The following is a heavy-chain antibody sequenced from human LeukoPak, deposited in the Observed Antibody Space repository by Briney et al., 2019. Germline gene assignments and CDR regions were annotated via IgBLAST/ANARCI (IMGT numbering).Heavy chain of an antibody. CDR3: AKKPNYYDSSGYHGY. CDR2: ISGSGGST. J-gene: IGHJ4*02. V-gene: IGHV3-23*01. CDR1: GFTFSSYA. D-gene: IGHD3-22*01. Sequence: GGSLRLSCAASGFTFSSYAMSWVRQAPGKGLEWVSAISGSGGSTYYADSVKGRFTISRDNSKNTLYLQMNSLRAEDTAVYYCAKKPNYYDSSGYHGYWGQGTLVTVSS.